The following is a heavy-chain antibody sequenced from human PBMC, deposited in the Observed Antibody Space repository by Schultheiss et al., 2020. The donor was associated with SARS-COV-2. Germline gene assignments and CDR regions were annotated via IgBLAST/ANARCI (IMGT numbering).Heavy chain of an antibody. V-gene: IGHV1-69*02. Sequence: SVKVSCKASGGTFSSYTISWVRQAPGQGLEWMGRIIPILGIANYAQKFQGRVTMTRDTSTSTVYMELSSLRSEDTAVYYCARVASEVYYYYGMDVWGQGTTVTVSS. CDR2: IIPILGIA. J-gene: IGHJ6*02. CDR3: ARVASEVYYYYGMDV. D-gene: IGHD5-12*01. CDR1: GGTFSSYT.